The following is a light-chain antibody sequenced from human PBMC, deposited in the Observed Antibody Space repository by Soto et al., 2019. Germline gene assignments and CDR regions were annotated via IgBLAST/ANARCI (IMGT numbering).Light chain of an antibody. CDR3: ISHAGSTAV. CDR2: DVS. V-gene: IGLV2-8*01. Sequence: QSALTQPPSASGSPGQSVTISCTGTSSDVGGYNYVSWYQQRPGRAPELIIYDVSKRTSGVPDRFSGSKSGNTASLTVSGLQAEDEGDYYCISHAGSTAVFGGGTKLTVL. J-gene: IGLJ2*01. CDR1: SSDVGGYNY.